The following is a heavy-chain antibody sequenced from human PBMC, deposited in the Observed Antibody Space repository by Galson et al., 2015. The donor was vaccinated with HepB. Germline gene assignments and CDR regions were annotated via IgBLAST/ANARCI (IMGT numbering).Heavy chain of an antibody. D-gene: IGHD3-10*01. V-gene: IGHV1-46*01. J-gene: IGHJ3*02. Sequence: SVKVSCKASGYNFTNHYMHWVRQAPGQGLEWMGIINPNGGSTRNAQKFQGRVTMTRDTSTNTLYMDLRSLRSEDTAVYYCARDKGVRETLDAFDIWGRGTLVTVSS. CDR3: ARDKGVRETLDAFDI. CDR2: INPNGGST. CDR1: GYNFTNHY.